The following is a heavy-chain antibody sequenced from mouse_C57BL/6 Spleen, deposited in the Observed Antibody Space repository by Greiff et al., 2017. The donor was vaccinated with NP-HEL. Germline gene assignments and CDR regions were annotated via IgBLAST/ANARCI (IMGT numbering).Heavy chain of an antibody. CDR1: GYTFTSYW. V-gene: IGHV1-61*01. CDR2: IYPSDSET. Sequence: QVQLQQPGAELVRPGSSVKLSCKASGYTFTSYWMDWVKQRPGQGLEWIGNIYPSDSETHYNQKFKDKATLTVDKSSSTAYMQLSSLTSADSAVYYCARGGDYVGYAMDYWGQGTLVTVST. J-gene: IGHJ4*01. CDR3: ARGGDYVGYAMDY. D-gene: IGHD2-13*01.